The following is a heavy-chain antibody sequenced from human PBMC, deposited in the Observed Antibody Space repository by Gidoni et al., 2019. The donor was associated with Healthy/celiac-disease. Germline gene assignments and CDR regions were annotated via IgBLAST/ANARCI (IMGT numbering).Heavy chain of an antibody. Sequence: QVQLVESGGGVVQPGRSLRLSCAASGFTFSSYGMHWVRQAPGKGLEWVAVIWYDGSNKYYADSVKGRFTISRDNSKNTLYLQMNSLRAEDTAVYYCARDLAAAHQNYYYYGMDVWGQGTTVTVSS. V-gene: IGHV3-33*01. CDR2: IWYDGSNK. CDR3: ARDLAAAHQNYYYYGMDV. CDR1: GFTFSSYG. D-gene: IGHD6-13*01. J-gene: IGHJ6*02.